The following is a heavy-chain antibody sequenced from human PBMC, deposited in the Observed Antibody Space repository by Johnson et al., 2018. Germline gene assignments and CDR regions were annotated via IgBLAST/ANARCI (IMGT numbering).Heavy chain of an antibody. CDR1: GFTFSSSG. Sequence: QVQLVQSGGGVVQPGRSLRLSCAASGFTFSSSGMHWVRQAPGKGLEWVAVISYAGSNKYYADSVKGRFTISRDNSKNTLYMQMNSLRAEEQAGYYGAKEGVMEGEYCGPFQYWGPGTLVTVSS. D-gene: IGHD3-16*01. CDR3: AKEGVMEGEYCGPFQY. J-gene: IGHJ1*01. CDR2: ISYAGSNK. V-gene: IGHV3-30*18.